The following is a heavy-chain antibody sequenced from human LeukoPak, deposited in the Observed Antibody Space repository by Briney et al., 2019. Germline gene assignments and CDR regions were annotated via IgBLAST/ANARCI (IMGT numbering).Heavy chain of an antibody. CDR3: ARDGRRGGDYYYYGMDV. V-gene: IGHV1-69*01. D-gene: IGHD4-17*01. CDR1: GGTFSSYA. Sequence: GSSVKVSCKASGGTFSSYAISWVRQAPGQGLEWMGGIIPLFGTANYAQKFQDRVTITADESTSTAYMELSSLRSEDTAVYYCARDGRRGGDYYYYGMDVWGQGTTVTVSS. CDR2: IIPLFGTA. J-gene: IGHJ6*02.